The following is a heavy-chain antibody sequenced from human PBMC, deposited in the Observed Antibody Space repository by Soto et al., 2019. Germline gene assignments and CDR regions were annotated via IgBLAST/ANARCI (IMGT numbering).Heavy chain of an antibody. CDR2: ISSNSAYI. D-gene: IGHD6-13*01. CDR3: TRDASRDSSARGWFDP. CDR1: VFTFRSFT. J-gene: IGHJ5*02. V-gene: IGHV3-21*01. Sequence: WWSLRLSCAASVFTFRSFTMNWFRQAPGKGLEWVSTISSNSAYIYYTDALRGRFTISRDNAKNSLHLQMNSLRAEDTAVYYCTRDASRDSSARGWFDPWGPGTLVTVSS.